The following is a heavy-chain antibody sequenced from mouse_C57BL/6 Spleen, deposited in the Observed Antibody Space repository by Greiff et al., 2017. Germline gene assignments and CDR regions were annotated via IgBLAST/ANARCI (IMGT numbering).Heavy chain of an antibody. CDR1: GYAFSSSW. CDR3: ARLGIRGNCFDY. Sequence: QVQLQQSGPELVKPGASVKISCKASGYAFSSSWMNWVKQRPGKGLEWIGRIYPGDGDTNYNGKFKGKATLTADKSSSTAFMQLSSLTSEDSAVYFCARLGIRGNCFDYWGQGTTLTVSS. V-gene: IGHV1-82*01. J-gene: IGHJ2*01. CDR2: IYPGDGDT.